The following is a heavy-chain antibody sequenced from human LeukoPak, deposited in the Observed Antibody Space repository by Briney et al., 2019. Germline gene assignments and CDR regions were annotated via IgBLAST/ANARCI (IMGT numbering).Heavy chain of an antibody. CDR3: ARLRAYYYDSSRYYNFDF. CDR2: ISYSGRT. Sequence: SETLSLTCTVSGGSTSCSSFYWGWIRQPPGKGLECIGRISYSGRTYYNPSLQSRVTISVDTSKNQFSLRLSSVTAADTAVYYCARLRAYYYDSSRYYNFDFWGQGTLVTVSS. D-gene: IGHD3-22*01. V-gene: IGHV4-39*01. J-gene: IGHJ4*02. CDR1: GGSTSCSSFY.